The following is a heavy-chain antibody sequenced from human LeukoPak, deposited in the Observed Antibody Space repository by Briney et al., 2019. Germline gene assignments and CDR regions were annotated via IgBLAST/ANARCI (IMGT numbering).Heavy chain of an antibody. CDR3: ARVLWQRFDY. J-gene: IGHJ4*02. Sequence: SETLSLTCAVYGGSFSGYYWSWIRQPPGKGLEWIGEINHSGSTNYNPSLKSRVTISVDTSKNQFSLKLSSVTAADTAVYYCARVLWQRFDYWGQGTLVTVSS. CDR1: GGSFSGYY. V-gene: IGHV4-34*01. D-gene: IGHD2-21*01. CDR2: INHSGST.